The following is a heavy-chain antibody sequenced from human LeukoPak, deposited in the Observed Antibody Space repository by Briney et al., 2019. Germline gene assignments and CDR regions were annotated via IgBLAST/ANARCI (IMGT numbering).Heavy chain of an antibody. CDR1: GGTFSSYA. D-gene: IGHD5-18*01. J-gene: IGHJ4*02. V-gene: IGHV1-69*13. CDR3: VRGSSPRGYSYGQIFDY. Sequence: SVKVSCKASGGTFSSYAISWVRQAPGQGLEWMGGIIPIFGTANYAQKFQGRVTITADESTSTAYMELSSLRSEDTAVYYCVRGSSPRGYSYGQIFDYWGQGTLVTVSS. CDR2: IIPIFGTA.